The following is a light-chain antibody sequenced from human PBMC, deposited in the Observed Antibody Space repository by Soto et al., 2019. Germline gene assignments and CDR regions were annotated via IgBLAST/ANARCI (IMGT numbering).Light chain of an antibody. V-gene: IGKV3-20*01. CDR3: QQYDSSPFT. CDR1: QSVNSKY. J-gene: IGKJ4*01. Sequence: EIVLTQSPGPLSLSPGERATLSCRASQSVNSKYLAWFQQKPGQAPRLLIYGTSSMATGIPDRFSGSGSGTDFTLTISRLETEDFAVYYCQQYDSSPFTFGGGTKVEIK. CDR2: GTS.